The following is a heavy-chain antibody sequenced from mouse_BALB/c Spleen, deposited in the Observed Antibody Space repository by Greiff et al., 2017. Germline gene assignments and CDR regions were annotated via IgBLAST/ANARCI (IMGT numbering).Heavy chain of an antibody. V-gene: IGHV5-9-3*01. CDR1: GFTFSSYA. D-gene: IGHD2-14*01. CDR3: ARPPGLYDFDY. Sequence: DVKLVESGGGLVKPGGSLKLSCAASGFTFSSYAMSWVRQTPEKRLEWVATISSGGSYTYYPDSVKGRFTISRDNAKNTLYLQMSSLRSEDTAVYSWARPPGLYDFDYWGQGTTVTVSS. CDR2: ISSGGSYT. J-gene: IGHJ2*01.